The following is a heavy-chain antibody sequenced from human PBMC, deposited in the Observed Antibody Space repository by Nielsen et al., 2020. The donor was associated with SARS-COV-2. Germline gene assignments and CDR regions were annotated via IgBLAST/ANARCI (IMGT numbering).Heavy chain of an antibody. V-gene: IGHV3-23*01. CDR3: AKSTPITIFGVVIPNWFDP. CDR2: ISVSGGNT. D-gene: IGHD3-3*01. Sequence: GESPKTSRAASGFTFSSYAMSWVRQAPGKGLEWVAAISVSGGNTYFADSVRGRFTISRDNSKNTLYLQINSLRSEDTAIYYCAKSTPITIFGVVIPNWFDPWGQGTLVTVSS. CDR1: GFTFSSYA. J-gene: IGHJ5*02.